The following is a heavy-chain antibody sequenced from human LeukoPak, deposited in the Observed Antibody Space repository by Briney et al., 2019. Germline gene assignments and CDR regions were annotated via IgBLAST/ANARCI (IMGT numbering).Heavy chain of an antibody. CDR1: GGSFSGYY. D-gene: IGHD3-10*01. CDR2: INHSGST. Sequence: SETLSLTCAVYGGSFSGYYWSWIRQPPGKGLEWIGEINHSGSTNYSPSLKSRVTFSVNSSKNQFSLKLSSVTAADTAVYYCAMTTLLLWFGGGAFDIWGQGTMVTVSS. J-gene: IGHJ3*02. CDR3: AMTTLLLWFGGGAFDI. V-gene: IGHV4-34*01.